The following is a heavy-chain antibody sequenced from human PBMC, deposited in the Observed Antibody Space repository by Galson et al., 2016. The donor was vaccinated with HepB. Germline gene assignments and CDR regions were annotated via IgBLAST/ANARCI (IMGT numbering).Heavy chain of an antibody. D-gene: IGHD3-22*01. CDR3: ARYLSAWFYFAS. J-gene: IGHJ4*02. Sequence: QVHLQESGPGLVKPSETLSLTCAVSGGSISSTKWWSWVRQPPGKGLEWIGEIYQSGSTNYNPSLKSRVTMSLEKDGNQFALTLRSVTAADTAVYYCARYLSAWFYFASWGPGSLFTVSS. CDR1: GGSISSTKW. CDR2: IYQSGST. V-gene: IGHV4-4*02.